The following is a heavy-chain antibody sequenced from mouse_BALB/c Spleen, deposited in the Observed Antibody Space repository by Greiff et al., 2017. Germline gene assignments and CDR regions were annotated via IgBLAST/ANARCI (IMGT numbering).Heavy chain of an antibody. Sequence: EVQGVESGPELVKPGASVKISCKTSGYTFTEYTMHWVKQSHGKSLEWIGGINPNNGGTSYNQKFKGKATLTVDKSSSTAYMELRSLTSEDSAVYYCARLGVYDGYPAWFAYWGQGTLVTVSA. V-gene: IGHV1-18*01. CDR3: ARLGVYDGYPAWFAY. J-gene: IGHJ3*01. CDR2: INPNNGGT. D-gene: IGHD2-3*01. CDR1: GYTFTEYT.